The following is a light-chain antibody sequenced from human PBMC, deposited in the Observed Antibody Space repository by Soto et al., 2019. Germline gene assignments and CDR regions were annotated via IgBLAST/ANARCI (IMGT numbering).Light chain of an antibody. CDR3: FSSSTKIWRHV. J-gene: IGLJ1*01. Sequence: QAVLTQPPSASGTPGQRVTISCSGSSSNIGSNYVYWYQQHPDKAPKLIIYDVRHRPSGISDRFSGSKSGDTASLIISGLQAEDEADYYCFSSSTKIWRHVLGTGTKVTVL. CDR2: DVR. V-gene: IGLV1-47*01. CDR1: SSNIGSNY.